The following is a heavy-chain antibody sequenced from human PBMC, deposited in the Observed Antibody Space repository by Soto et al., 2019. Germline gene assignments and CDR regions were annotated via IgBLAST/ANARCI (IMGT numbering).Heavy chain of an antibody. CDR2: INHSGST. Sequence: SDTLSLTCAGYGGSFSGYYWSWIRQPPGKGLEWIGEINHSGSTNYNPSLKSRVTISVDTSKNQFSLKLSSVTAADTAVYYCARGGYVDIVATNSFDYWGQGTLVTVSS. J-gene: IGHJ4*02. CDR3: ARGGYVDIVATNSFDY. V-gene: IGHV4-34*01. CDR1: GGSFSGYY. D-gene: IGHD5-12*01.